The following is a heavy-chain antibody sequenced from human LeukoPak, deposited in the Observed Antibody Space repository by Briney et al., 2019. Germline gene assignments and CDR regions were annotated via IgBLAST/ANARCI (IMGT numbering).Heavy chain of an antibody. CDR2: INHGGFT. J-gene: IGHJ4*02. Sequence: SSETLSLTCAVYGGSLSGYYWSWIRQPPGKGLEWIGEINHGGFTTYNPSLKSRVTISVDRSKNQFSLKLSSVTAADTAVYYCARVGSGYYSDYWGQGTLVTVSS. D-gene: IGHD3-22*01. V-gene: IGHV4-34*01. CDR3: ARVGSGYYSDY. CDR1: GGSLSGYY.